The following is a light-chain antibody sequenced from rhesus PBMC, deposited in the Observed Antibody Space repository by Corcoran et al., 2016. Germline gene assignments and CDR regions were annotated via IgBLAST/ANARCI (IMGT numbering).Light chain of an antibody. Sequence: DIQMTQSPSSLSASVGDRVTITCRASRAITNDLAWYQQKPGEPPKLLIYGASSLQGGIPSRFSGSGSGTAFTLTINWLQSEDFSTYYCPHYYSSPYTFGQGTKVDIK. CDR1: RAITND. CDR3: PHYYSSPYT. J-gene: IGKJ2*01. V-gene: IGKV1S17*01. CDR2: GAS.